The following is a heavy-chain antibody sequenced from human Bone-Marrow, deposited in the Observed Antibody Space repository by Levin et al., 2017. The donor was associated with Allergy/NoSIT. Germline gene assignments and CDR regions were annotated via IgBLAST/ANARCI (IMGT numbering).Heavy chain of an antibody. J-gene: IGHJ4*02. D-gene: IGHD6-13*01. Sequence: LSLTCAASGFTFDDYAMHWVRQGPGKGLEWVSGISWNSGTIGYADSVKGRFTISRDNAKNSVYLQMNSLRVEDTALYYCASGASSSWYRAGVGAHWGQGTLVTVSS. CDR3: ASGASSSWYRAGVGAH. CDR1: GFTFDDYA. CDR2: ISWNSGTI. V-gene: IGHV3-9*01.